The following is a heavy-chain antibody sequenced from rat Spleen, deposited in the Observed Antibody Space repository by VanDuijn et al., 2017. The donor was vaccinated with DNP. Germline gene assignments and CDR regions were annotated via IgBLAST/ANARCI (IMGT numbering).Heavy chain of an antibody. J-gene: IGHJ2*01. CDR2: ITSSGGST. D-gene: IGHD1-10*01. CDR3: AREGITTSDYFDY. V-gene: IGHV5-31*01. Sequence: EVQLVESGGDLVQPGRSLKLSCVASGFTFNKYWMTWIRQVPGKGLEWIASITSSGGSTYYPDSVKGRFTISRDNAKNTLYLQMNSLRSEDTATYYCAREGITTSDYFDYWGQGVMVTVSS. CDR1: GFTFNKYW.